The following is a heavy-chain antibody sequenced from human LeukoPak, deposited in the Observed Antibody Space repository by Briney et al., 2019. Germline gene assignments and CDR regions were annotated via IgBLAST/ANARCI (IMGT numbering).Heavy chain of an antibody. Sequence: PGGSLRLSCAASGSTFSSYSMHWVRQAPGKGLEWVSSISSASAYRYYADSVKGRFTISRDNAKNSLHLQMNSLRAEDSAVYYCTRGPTLIGVAGTWPLDDWGQGTLVTVSP. CDR3: TRGPTLIGVAGTWPLDD. V-gene: IGHV3-21*01. D-gene: IGHD6-19*01. J-gene: IGHJ4*02. CDR1: GSTFSSYS. CDR2: ISSASAYR.